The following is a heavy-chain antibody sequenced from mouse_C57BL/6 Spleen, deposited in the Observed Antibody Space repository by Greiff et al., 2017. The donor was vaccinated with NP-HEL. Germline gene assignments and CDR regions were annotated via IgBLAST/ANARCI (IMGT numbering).Heavy chain of an antibody. Sequence: EVQRVESGGGLVKPGGSLKLSCAASGFTFSSYAMSWVRQTPEKRLEWVATISDGGSYTYYPDNVKGRFTISRDNAKNNLYLQMSHLKSEDTAMYYCARYGYDLFDYWGQGTTLTVSS. D-gene: IGHD2-2*01. V-gene: IGHV5-4*01. CDR1: GFTFSSYA. J-gene: IGHJ2*01. CDR3: ARYGYDLFDY. CDR2: ISDGGSYT.